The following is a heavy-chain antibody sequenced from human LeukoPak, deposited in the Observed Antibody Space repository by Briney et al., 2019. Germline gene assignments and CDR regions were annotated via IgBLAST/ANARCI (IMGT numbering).Heavy chain of an antibody. V-gene: IGHV1-2*02. J-gene: IGHJ3*02. CDR2: INPNSGGT. CDR3: ARGTKEQSTLRCFDWLWAGSGAFDI. CDR1: GYTFTGYY. D-gene: IGHD3-9*01. Sequence: ASVKVSCKASGYTFTGYYMHWVRQAPGQGLEWMGWINPNSGGTNYAQKFQGRVTMTRDASISTAYMELSRLRSDDTAVYYCARGTKEQSTLRCFDWLWAGSGAFDIWGQGTMVTLSS.